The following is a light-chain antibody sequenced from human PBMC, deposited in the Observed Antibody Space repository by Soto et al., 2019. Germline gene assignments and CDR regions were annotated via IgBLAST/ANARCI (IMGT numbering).Light chain of an antibody. Sequence: QSALAQPASVSGPPGQSITISCTGTSSDVGAYNYVSWYQQHPGKAPKLMIYEVSNRPSGISFRFSGSKSGNTASLTISGLQAEDEADYYCSSYTSKSSLIFGGGTKVTVL. CDR1: SSDVGAYNY. CDR3: SSYTSKSSLI. CDR2: EVS. V-gene: IGLV2-14*01. J-gene: IGLJ2*01.